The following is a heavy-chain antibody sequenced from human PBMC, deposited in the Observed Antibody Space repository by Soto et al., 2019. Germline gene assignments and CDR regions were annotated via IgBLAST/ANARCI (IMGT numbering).Heavy chain of an antibody. CDR2: IYYSGST. J-gene: IGHJ5*02. D-gene: IGHD2-15*01. CDR1: GGSVSSGSYY. V-gene: IGHV4-61*01. CDR3: EDLLVVKGRVDP. Sequence: SETLSLTCTVSGGSVSSGSYYWSWIRQPPGKGLEWIGYIYYSGSTNYNPSLKSRVTISVDTSKNQFSLKLSSVTAADTAVYYCEDLLVVKGRVDPWGQGTLVTVSS.